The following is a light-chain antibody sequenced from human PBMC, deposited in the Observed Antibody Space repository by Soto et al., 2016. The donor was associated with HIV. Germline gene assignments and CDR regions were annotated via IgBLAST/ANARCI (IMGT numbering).Light chain of an antibody. V-gene: IGLV3-21*03. CDR3: QVWDGGSDHHVV. CDR1: YIGDKS. CDR2: DDY. Sequence: SYVLTQPPSVSVAPGKTANINCGGNYIGDKSVHWYQQKPGQAPVLVVFDDYDRPSGIPERFSGSNSGNTATLTISRVEAGDEADYYCQVWDGGSDHHVVFGGGTKLTVL. J-gene: IGLJ2*01.